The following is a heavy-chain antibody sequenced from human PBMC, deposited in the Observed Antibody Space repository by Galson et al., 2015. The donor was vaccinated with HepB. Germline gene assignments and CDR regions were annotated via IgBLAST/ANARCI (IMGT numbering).Heavy chain of an antibody. CDR3: ARDIGGGYNVN. D-gene: IGHD1-26*01. CDR1: GNTFSTYY. J-gene: IGHJ4*02. CDR2: INPSGGST. V-gene: IGHV1-46*01. Sequence: SVKVSCKASGNTFSTYYIHWVRQAPGQGLEWMGIINPSGGSTSYAQKFQGRVTMTRDTSTSTVYMELSSLRSEDTAVYYCARDIGGGYNVNWGQGALVAVSS.